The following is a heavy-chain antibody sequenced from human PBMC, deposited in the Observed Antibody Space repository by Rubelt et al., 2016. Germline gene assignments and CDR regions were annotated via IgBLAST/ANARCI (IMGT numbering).Heavy chain of an antibody. V-gene: IGHV3-7*03. D-gene: IGHD2-8*01. CDR1: GFTFSTFS. CDR3: AGGRNGAL. CDR2: INQAGSEE. Sequence: EVQLVESGGGLVQPGGSLRLSCAASGFTFSTFSMTWVRQAPGKGLEWVANINQAGSEEHYVGSVKGRFTISRDNTKNSLYLQMNNLRAEDTAVYYCAGGRNGALWGQGTLVIVSS. J-gene: IGHJ4*02.